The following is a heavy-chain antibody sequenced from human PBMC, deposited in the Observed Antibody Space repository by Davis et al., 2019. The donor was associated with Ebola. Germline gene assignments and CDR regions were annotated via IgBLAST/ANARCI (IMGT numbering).Heavy chain of an antibody. CDR3: VKVPITIFGPREPVDV. Sequence: PGGSLRLSCSASGFTFRSYAMYWVRQAPGKGLEFVSGISSNGASLKYADSVKGRFTISRDNPKNTLYLQMSSLRTEDTAVYYCVKVPITIFGPREPVDVWGHGTLVTVSS. V-gene: IGHV3-64D*08. J-gene: IGHJ3*01. D-gene: IGHD3-3*01. CDR1: GFTFRSYA. CDR2: ISSNGASL.